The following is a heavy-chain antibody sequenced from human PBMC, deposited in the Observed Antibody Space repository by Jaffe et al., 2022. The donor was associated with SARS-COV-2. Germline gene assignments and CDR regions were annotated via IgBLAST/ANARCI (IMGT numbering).Heavy chain of an antibody. Sequence: EVQLVESGGGLVQPGRSLRLSCAASGFTFDDYAMHWVRQAPGKGLEWVSGISWNSGSIGYADSVKGRFTISRDNAKNSLYLQMNSLRAEDTALYYCAKDINYGGNSGCFDYWGQGTLVTVSS. J-gene: IGHJ4*02. V-gene: IGHV3-9*01. CDR2: ISWNSGSI. CDR3: AKDINYGGNSGCFDY. CDR1: GFTFDDYA. D-gene: IGHD4-17*01.